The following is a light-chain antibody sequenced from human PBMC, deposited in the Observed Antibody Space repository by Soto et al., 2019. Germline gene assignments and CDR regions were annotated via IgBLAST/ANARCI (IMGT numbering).Light chain of an antibody. V-gene: IGKV3-20*01. CDR1: QSVSSSY. J-gene: IGKJ2*01. Sequence: EIVLTQSPGTLSLSPGERATLSCRASQSVSSSYVAWYQQKPGQAPRLLIYGASSRSTGIPDRFSGSGSGTDFKLAISRLEPDDLAVYYCEQYGSSPETFGRGTKLEIK. CDR3: EQYGSSPET. CDR2: GAS.